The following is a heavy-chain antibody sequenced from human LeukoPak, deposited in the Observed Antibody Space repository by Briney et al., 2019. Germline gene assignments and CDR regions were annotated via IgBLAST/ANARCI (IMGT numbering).Heavy chain of an antibody. CDR3: AREIGTAAGYFDY. CDR2: IYSTGST. Sequence: PSETLSLTCTVSGGSISSYYWSWIRQPAGKGLEWIGRIYSTGSTNYDPSLKSRVTMSVDTSKNQFSLKLSSVTAADTAVYYCAREIGTAAGYFDYWGQGTLVTVSS. V-gene: IGHV4-4*07. J-gene: IGHJ4*02. D-gene: IGHD2-2*01. CDR1: GGSISSYY.